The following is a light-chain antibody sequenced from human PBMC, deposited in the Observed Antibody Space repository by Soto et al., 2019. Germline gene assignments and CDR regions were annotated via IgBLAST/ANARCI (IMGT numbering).Light chain of an antibody. CDR3: QQFCSTPYT. J-gene: IGKJ2*01. CDR1: QSILYSSNNNNY. CDR2: WAS. V-gene: IGKV4-1*01. Sequence: DIVMTQSPDSLAVSLGETATINCKSSQSILYSSNNNNYLAWYQQKPGQPPRLLIYWASTREFGVPDRFSGSGSGTDFTLTISRLQAEDVAVYYCQQFCSTPYTFGQGTKLEIK.